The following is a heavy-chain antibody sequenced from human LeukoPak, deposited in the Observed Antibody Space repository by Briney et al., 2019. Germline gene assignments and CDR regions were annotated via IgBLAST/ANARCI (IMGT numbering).Heavy chain of an antibody. CDR2: IKQDGSEK. Sequence: PGGSLRLSCAASGFPFSSYWMSWVRQAPGKGLEWVANIKQDGSEKYYVDSVKGRFTISRDNDKNSLYLQMNSLRAEDTAVYYCARESCSGGSCYSGLVAFDIWGQGTMVTVSS. V-gene: IGHV3-7*01. D-gene: IGHD2-15*01. J-gene: IGHJ3*02. CDR1: GFPFSSYW. CDR3: ARESCSGGSCYSGLVAFDI.